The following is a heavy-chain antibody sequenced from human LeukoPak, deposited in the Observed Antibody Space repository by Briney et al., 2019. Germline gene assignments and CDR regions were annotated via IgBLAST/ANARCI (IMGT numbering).Heavy chain of an antibody. Sequence: PGGSLRLSCAASGFTVSSNYMSWVRQAPGKGLEWVSVIYSGGSTYYADSVKGRFTISRDNSKNTLYLQMNSLRAEDTAVYYCAREGKTYCGGDCYLGVFDYWGQGTLVTVSS. CDR3: AREGKTYCGGDCYLGVFDY. J-gene: IGHJ4*02. V-gene: IGHV3-66*01. D-gene: IGHD2-21*02. CDR2: IYSGGST. CDR1: GFTVSSNY.